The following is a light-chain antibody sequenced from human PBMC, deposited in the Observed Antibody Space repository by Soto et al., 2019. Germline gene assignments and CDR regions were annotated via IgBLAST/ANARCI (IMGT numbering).Light chain of an antibody. Sequence: EIVLTQSPGTLSLSPGERATLSCRASQSVSSSYLAWYQQKHGQAPRLLIYGASSRATGIPDRFSGSGSGTDLTITISRLEPEDFAVYDCQQYGSSPITFGQGTRLEIK. J-gene: IGKJ5*01. CDR2: GAS. V-gene: IGKV3-20*01. CDR3: QQYGSSPIT. CDR1: QSVSSSY.